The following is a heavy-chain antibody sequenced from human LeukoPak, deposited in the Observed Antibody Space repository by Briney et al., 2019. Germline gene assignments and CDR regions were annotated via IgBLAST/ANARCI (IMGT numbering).Heavy chain of an antibody. Sequence: PSETLSLTCTVSGGSISSSSHYWGWIRQPPGKGLEWIGSIYYSGSTYCNPSLKSRVTISVDTSKNQFSLTLSSVTAADTAVFSCARHTFYYYDSSGYYERPFDFWGQGTLVTVSS. J-gene: IGHJ4*02. CDR3: ARHTFYYYDSSGYYERPFDF. D-gene: IGHD3-22*01. V-gene: IGHV4-39*01. CDR1: GGSISSSSHY. CDR2: IYYSGST.